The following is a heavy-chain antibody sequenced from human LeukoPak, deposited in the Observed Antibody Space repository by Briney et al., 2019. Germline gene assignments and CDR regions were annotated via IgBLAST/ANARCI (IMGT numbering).Heavy chain of an antibody. CDR2: ISYDGSNK. J-gene: IGHJ2*01. CDR1: GFTFSSYA. CDR3: ARDYGDRYWYFDL. Sequence: GRSLRLSCAASGFTFSSYAMHWVRQAPGKGLEWVAVISYDGSNKYYADSVKGRFTISRDNSKNTLYLQMNSLRAEDTAVYYCARDYGDRYWYFDLWGRGTLVTVSS. D-gene: IGHD4-17*01. V-gene: IGHV3-30-3*01.